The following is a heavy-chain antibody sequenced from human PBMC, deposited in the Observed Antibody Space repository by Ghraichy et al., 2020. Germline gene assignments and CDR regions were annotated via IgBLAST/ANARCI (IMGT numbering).Heavy chain of an antibody. CDR3: AKDPAITGKVVDTAGALVS. CDR1: GYIFTSFG. CDR2: ISPYNGDI. Sequence: ASVKVSCKTSGYIFTSFGITWVRQAPGQGPEWMGWISPYNGDIKYARSLQGRVTMTTATSTSTAYMELRSLRSDDTAVYYCAKDPAITGKVVDTAGALVSWGQGTLVTVSS. V-gene: IGHV1-18*04. J-gene: IGHJ3*01. D-gene: IGHD1-20*01.